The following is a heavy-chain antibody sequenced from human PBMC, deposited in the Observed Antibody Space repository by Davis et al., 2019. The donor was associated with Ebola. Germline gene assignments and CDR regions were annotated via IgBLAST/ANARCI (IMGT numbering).Heavy chain of an antibody. D-gene: IGHD3-16*01. CDR3: ARDRGAYYFDY. Sequence: ASVKVSCKASGYTFTSYYMHWVRQAPGQGLEWMGIINPSGGSTSYAQKFQGRVTMTRDTSISTAYMELSRLRSDDTAVYYCARDRGAYYFDYWGQGTLVTVSS. CDR2: INPSGGST. V-gene: IGHV1-46*01. J-gene: IGHJ4*02. CDR1: GYTFTSYY.